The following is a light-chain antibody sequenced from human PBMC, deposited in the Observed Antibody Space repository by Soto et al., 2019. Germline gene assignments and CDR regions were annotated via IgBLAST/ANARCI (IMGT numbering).Light chain of an antibody. CDR1: HVINTY. J-gene: IGKJ3*01. V-gene: IGKV1-33*01. Sequence: DIQLTQSPSSLSASVGDRVTITCQASHVINTYLHWYQQKLGNAPKLLIYDASNLDAGVPSRFSGSGSGTEFTFNITILQPEDIATYYCHQYDTVPYDFGPGAKVDL. CDR2: DAS. CDR3: HQYDTVPYD.